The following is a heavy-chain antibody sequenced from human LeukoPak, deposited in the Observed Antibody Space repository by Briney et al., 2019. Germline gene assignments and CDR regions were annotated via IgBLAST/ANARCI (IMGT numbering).Heavy chain of an antibody. J-gene: IGHJ4*02. V-gene: IGHV3-9*01. CDR2: ISWNSGSI. Sequence: AGGSLRLSCAASGFTFDDYAMHWVRQAPGKGLEWVSGISWNSGSIGYADSVKGRFTISRDNANNSLYLQMDSLRAEDTAVYYCARDSSLRYYFENWGQGTLVTVSS. CDR1: GFTFDDYA. CDR3: ARDSSLRYYFEN.